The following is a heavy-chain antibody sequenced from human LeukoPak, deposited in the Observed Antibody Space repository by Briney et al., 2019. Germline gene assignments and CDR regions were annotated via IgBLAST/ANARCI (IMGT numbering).Heavy chain of an antibody. D-gene: IGHD3-10*01. CDR2: IRYDGSNK. CDR1: GFTFSSYG. CDR3: AKDDSYGSGPYGMDV. V-gene: IGHV3-30*02. Sequence: GGSLRLSCAASGFTFSSYGIHWVRQAPGKGLEWVAIIRYDGSNKYYADSVKGRFTISRDNSKNTLYLQMNSLRAEDTAVYYCAKDDSYGSGPYGMDVWGQGTTVTVSS. J-gene: IGHJ6*02.